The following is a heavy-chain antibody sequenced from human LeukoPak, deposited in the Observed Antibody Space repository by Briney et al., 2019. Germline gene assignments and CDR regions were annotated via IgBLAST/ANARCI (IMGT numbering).Heavy chain of an antibody. CDR2: IYYSGST. CDR1: GGSISSSSYY. V-gene: IGHV4-39*01. D-gene: IGHD3-10*01. J-gene: IGHJ6*02. Sequence: SETLSLTCTVSGGSISSSSYYWGWIRQPPGKGLEWIGSIYYSGSTYYNPSLKSRVTISVDTSKNQFSLKLGSVTAADTAVYYCETLYGSGSSVYGMDVWGQGTTVTVSS. CDR3: ETLYGSGSSVYGMDV.